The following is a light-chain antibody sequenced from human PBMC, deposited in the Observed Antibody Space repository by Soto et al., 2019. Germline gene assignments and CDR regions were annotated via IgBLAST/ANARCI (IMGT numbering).Light chain of an antibody. CDR1: SSDVGGYDY. Sequence: QSALTPPASVSGSPGQSITISCTGTSSDVGGYDYVSWYQQLPGKAPKLLIYDVNNRPSGVSHRFSGSKSGNTASLTISGLQAEDEAYYYCSSSTGSSTFVFGTGTKLTVL. CDR2: DVN. J-gene: IGLJ1*01. V-gene: IGLV2-14*01. CDR3: SSSTGSSTFV.